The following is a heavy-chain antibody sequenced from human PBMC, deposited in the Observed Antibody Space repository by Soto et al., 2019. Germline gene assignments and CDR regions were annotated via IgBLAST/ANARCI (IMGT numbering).Heavy chain of an antibody. V-gene: IGHV3-53*04. CDR1: GFTVSSNY. CDR3: ARAMITFGGVIVTDYMDV. CDR2: IYSGGST. D-gene: IGHD3-16*02. J-gene: IGHJ6*03. Sequence: GGSLRLSCAASGFTVSSNYMSWVRQAPGKGLEWVSVIYSGGSTYYADSVKGRFTISRHNSKNTLYLQMNSLRAEDTAVYYCARAMITFGGVIVTDYMDVWGKGTTVTVSS.